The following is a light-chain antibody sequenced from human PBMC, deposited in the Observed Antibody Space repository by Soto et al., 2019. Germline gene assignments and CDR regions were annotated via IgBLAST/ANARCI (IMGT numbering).Light chain of an antibody. CDR2: DAS. V-gene: IGKV3-11*01. Sequence: DIVLPQSTATLSLTSGDRATLSCRASQSVSSSLAWYQQKPGQAPRLLIYDASSRASGIPARFSGSGSGTDFTLTISSLEPEDFAVYYCQQRINWLTFGGGTKVDIK. CDR3: QQRINWLT. J-gene: IGKJ4*01. CDR1: QSVSSS.